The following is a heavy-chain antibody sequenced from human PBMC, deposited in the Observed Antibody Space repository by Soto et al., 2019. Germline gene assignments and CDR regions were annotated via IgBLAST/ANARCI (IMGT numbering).Heavy chain of an antibody. CDR1: GTSVTSYSYY. J-gene: IGHJ6*02. CDR3: ARVPSPFDYYYAMDV. CDR2: IFSSGTT. D-gene: IGHD3-16*01. Sequence: SETLSLTCNVSGTSVTSYSYYWNWIRQPPGKGLEWIGYIFSSGTTYYNPSLKSRLTMSLDTSQNQFSLRLASVTDADSAVYYCARVPSPFDYYYAMDVWGQGTTVTVSS. V-gene: IGHV4-30-4*08.